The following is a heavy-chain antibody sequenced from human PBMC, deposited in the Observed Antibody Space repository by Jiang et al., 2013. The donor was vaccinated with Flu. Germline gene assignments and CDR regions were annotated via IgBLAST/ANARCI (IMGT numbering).Heavy chain of an antibody. CDR3: ARGKVDYYAMDV. J-gene: IGHJ6*02. CDR1: GDSVSSNSAA. Sequence: QTLSLTCAISGDSVSSNSAAWNWIRQSPSRGLEWLGRTFYRSKWYSDYAVSVKSRVIVNPDTSKNQFSLQLNSVTPEDTAVYYCARGKVDYYAMDVWGQGTTVTVSS. CDR2: TFYRSKWYS. V-gene: IGHV6-1*01.